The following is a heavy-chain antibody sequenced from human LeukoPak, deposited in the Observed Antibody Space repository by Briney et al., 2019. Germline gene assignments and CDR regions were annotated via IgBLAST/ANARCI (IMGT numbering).Heavy chain of an antibody. J-gene: IGHJ5*02. CDR2: MNPNSGNT. Sequence: ASVKVSCKASGYTFTGYDINWVRQATGQGLEWMGWMNPNSGNTGYAQKFQGRVTMTRNTSISTAYMELSSLRSEDTAVYYCARVGSSSWYSRFDPWGQGTLVTVSS. CDR3: ARVGSSSWYSRFDP. CDR1: GYTFTGYD. V-gene: IGHV1-8*01. D-gene: IGHD6-13*01.